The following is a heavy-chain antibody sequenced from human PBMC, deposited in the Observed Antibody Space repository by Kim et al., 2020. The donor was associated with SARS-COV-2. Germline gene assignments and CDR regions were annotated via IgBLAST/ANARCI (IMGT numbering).Heavy chain of an antibody. J-gene: IGHJ4*02. V-gene: IGHV1-69*04. CDR2: IIPILGIA. D-gene: IGHD6-13*01. CDR3: ARSSMAAAGLFDY. Sequence: SVKVSCKSSGGTFSSYAISWVRQAPGQGLEWMGRIIPILGIANYAQKFQGRVTITADKSTSTAYMELSSLRSEDTAVYYCARSSMAAAGLFDYWGQGTLVTVSS. CDR1: GGTFSSYA.